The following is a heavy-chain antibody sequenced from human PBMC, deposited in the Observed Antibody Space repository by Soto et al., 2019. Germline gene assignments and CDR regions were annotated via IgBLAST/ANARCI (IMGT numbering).Heavy chain of an antibody. CDR1: GFTFSSYA. Sequence: PGGSLRLSCAASGFTFSSYAMSWVRQAPGKGLEWVSAISGSGGSTYYADSVKGRFTISRDNSKNTLYLQMNSLRAEDTAVYYCAKDRYYDFWSGYFDYWGQGPLVTVSS. CDR3: AKDRYYDFWSGYFDY. CDR2: ISGSGGST. J-gene: IGHJ4*02. V-gene: IGHV3-23*01. D-gene: IGHD3-3*01.